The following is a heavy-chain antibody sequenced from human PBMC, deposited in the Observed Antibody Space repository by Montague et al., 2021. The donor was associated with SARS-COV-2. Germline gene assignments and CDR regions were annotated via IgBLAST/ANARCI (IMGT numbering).Heavy chain of an antibody. CDR1: DGSFSGYY. Sequence: SETLSLTCAVYDGSFSGYYWSWIRQPPGKGLEWIGEINHSGSTNYNPSLKSRVTISVDTSKSQFSLNLTSVTAADTAVYYCARHYGSSLDSWGQGILVAVSS. V-gene: IGHV4-34*01. CDR2: INHSGST. J-gene: IGHJ4*02. D-gene: IGHD4-17*01. CDR3: ARHYGSSLDS.